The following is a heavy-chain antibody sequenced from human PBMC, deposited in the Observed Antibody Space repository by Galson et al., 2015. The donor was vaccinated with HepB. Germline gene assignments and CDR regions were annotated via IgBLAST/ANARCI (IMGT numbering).Heavy chain of an antibody. CDR1: GFTFSSYA. CDR3: VKEMRRGVIIPPYFEY. Sequence: SLRLSCAASGFTFSSYAMHWVRQAPGKGLEYVSAISSNGGSTYYADSVKGRFTISRDNSQNTLYLQMSSLRAEDTAVYYCVKEMRRGVIIPPYFEYWGQGTLVTVSS. CDR2: ISSNGGST. D-gene: IGHD3-10*01. V-gene: IGHV3-64D*06. J-gene: IGHJ4*02.